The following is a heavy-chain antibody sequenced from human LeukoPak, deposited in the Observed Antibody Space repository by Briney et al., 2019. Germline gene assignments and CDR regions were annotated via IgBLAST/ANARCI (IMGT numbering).Heavy chain of an antibody. Sequence: PGGSLRLSCAASGFTFRYGMNWVRQTPGKGLEWVATISGSGYTTYYADSVKGRFTISRDNGKNSLYLQIHSLRAEDTAFYYCARGYDFWSGYYSVPYSFDYWGQGTLVTVSS. J-gene: IGHJ4*02. D-gene: IGHD3-3*01. V-gene: IGHV3-48*01. CDR3: ARGYDFWSGYYSVPYSFDY. CDR2: ISGSGYTT. CDR1: GFTFRYG.